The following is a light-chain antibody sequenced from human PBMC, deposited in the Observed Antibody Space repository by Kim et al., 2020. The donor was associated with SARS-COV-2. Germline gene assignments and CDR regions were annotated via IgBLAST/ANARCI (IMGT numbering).Light chain of an antibody. Sequence: ASVGDRVTITCQASQDIRRFLNWFQQKPGQAPKLLIYDSSNLQKGVPSRFSGSGSGTDFTFTIRSLQSEDIATYYCQQYDGLPLTFGGGTRVEIK. CDR2: DSS. J-gene: IGKJ4*01. V-gene: IGKV1-33*01. CDR1: QDIRRF. CDR3: QQYDGLPLT.